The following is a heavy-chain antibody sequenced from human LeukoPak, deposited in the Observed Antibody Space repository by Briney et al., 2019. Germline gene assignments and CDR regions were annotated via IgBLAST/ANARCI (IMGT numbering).Heavy chain of an antibody. J-gene: IGHJ5*02. Sequence: SQTLSLTCTVSGGSISSGGYYWSWIRQHPGKGLEWIGYIYYSGSTYYNPSLKSRVTISVDTSKNQFSLKLSSVTAADTAVYYCAREGVVAATNWFDPWGQGTLVTVSS. CDR2: IYYSGST. V-gene: IGHV4-31*03. D-gene: IGHD2-15*01. CDR3: AREGVVAATNWFDP. CDR1: GGSISSGGYY.